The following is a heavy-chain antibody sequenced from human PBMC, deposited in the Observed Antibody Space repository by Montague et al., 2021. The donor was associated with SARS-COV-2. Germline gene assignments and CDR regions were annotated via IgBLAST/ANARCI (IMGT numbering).Heavy chain of an antibody. CDR1: GGSFSGYY. D-gene: IGHD3-16*02. V-gene: IGHV4-34*01. J-gene: IGHJ5*02. Sequence: SETLSLTCAVYGGSFSGYYWSWIRQPPGKGLEWIGTVYYSGSTNYNPSLKSRVTMPVDTSKNQFSLELRSVTAADTAVYYCARLGFVELWLNLGWFDPWGQGTLVTVSS. CDR2: VYYSGST. CDR3: ARLGFVELWLNLGWFDP.